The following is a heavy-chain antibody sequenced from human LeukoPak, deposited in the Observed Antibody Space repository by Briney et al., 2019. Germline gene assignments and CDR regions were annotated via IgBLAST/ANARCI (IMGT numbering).Heavy chain of an antibody. V-gene: IGHV4-59*11. CDR2: IYYSGST. D-gene: IGHD5-18*01. CDR3: ARTPSTWIHDY. J-gene: IGHJ4*02. CDR1: GDSINDHY. Sequence: PSETLSLTCTVSGDSINDHYWSWIRQPPGKGLEWIGYIYYSGSTNYNPSLKSRVTISVDTSKNQFSLKLSSVTAADTAVYYCARTPSTWIHDYWGQGTLVTVSS.